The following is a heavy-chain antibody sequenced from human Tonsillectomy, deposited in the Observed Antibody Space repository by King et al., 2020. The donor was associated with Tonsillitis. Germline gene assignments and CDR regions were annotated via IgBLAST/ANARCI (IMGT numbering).Heavy chain of an antibody. CDR3: AKTLGFDDAFDI. CDR2: IYSGGSST. CDR1: GFTFSSYA. V-gene: IGHV3-23*03. D-gene: IGHD3-10*01. J-gene: IGHJ3*02. Sequence: QLVQSGGGLVQPGGSLRLSCAASGFTFSSYAMSWVRQAPGKGLEWVSVIYSGGSSTYYADFVKGRFTSRDNSQNTLYLQMNSLRAEDTAVYYCAKTLGFDDAFDIWGQGTMVTVSS.